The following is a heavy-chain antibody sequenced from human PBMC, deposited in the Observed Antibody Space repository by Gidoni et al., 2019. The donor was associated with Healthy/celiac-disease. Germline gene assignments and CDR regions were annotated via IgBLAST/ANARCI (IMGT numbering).Heavy chain of an antibody. CDR3: ARDVAINVLSGMDV. D-gene: IGHD3-16*01. J-gene: IGHJ6*02. CDR1: GYTFTSYD. Sequence: QVQLVQSGAEVKKPGASVKVACKASGYTFTSYDINWVRQATGQGLEWMGWMNPNIGNTGYAQKFQGRVTMTRTTSISTAYMELSSLRAEDTAVYYCARDVAINVLSGMDVWGQGTTVTVSS. V-gene: IGHV1-8*01. CDR2: MNPNIGNT.